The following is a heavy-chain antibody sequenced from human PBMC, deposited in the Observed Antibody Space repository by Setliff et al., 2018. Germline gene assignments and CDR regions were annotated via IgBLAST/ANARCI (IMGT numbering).Heavy chain of an antibody. D-gene: IGHD1-26*01. J-gene: IGHJ3*02. Sequence: PSETLSLTCTVSGGSISSGGYYWSWIRQHPGKGLEWIGYIYYGGSTYYNPSLKSRVTISVDTSKNQFSLKLSSVTAADTAVYYCARDRRIVGARHAFDIWGQGTMVTVSS. V-gene: IGHV4-31*02. CDR3: ARDRRIVGARHAFDI. CDR2: IYYGGST. CDR1: GGSISSGGYY.